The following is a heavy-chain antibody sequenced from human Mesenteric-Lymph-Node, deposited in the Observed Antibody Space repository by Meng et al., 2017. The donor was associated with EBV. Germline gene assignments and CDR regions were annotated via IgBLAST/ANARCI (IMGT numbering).Heavy chain of an antibody. J-gene: IGHJ4*02. CDR1: RASRSDDY. D-gene: IGHD5-18*01. CDR2: IDHTGNT. V-gene: IGHV4-34*01. CDR3: SIWDTGALQNY. Sequence: LPQVGQGTWKTSHALSPTCAAHRASRSDDYGGAMRQPPGKGLEWMGEIDHTGNTKYIPSLKSRVTISLDTSRNQLSLKLTSVTAADTAVYYCSIWDTGALQNYWGPGTLVTVSS.